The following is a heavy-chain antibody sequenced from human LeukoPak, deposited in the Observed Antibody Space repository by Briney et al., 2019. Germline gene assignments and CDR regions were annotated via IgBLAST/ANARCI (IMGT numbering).Heavy chain of an antibody. CDR3: AGRLMTYYV. D-gene: IGHD1-26*01. CDR2: LNQGGSET. V-gene: IGHV3-7*03. Sequence: PGGSLRLSCAASGFTFSDYWMTWVRQAPGKGLEWVANLNQGGSETYYVDSVKGRFTISRDNAKNSLYLQMSSLRAEDTAIYYCAGRLMTYYVWGRGTTVTVSS. J-gene: IGHJ6*02. CDR1: GFTFSDYW.